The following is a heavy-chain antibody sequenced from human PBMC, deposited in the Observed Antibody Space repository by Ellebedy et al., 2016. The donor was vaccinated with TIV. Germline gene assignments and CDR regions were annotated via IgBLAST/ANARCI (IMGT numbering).Heavy chain of an antibody. D-gene: IGHD3-3*01. Sequence: ESLKISCAASGFTFSSYSMNWVRQAPGKGLEWVSSISSSSSYIYYADSVKGRFTISRDNAKNSLYLQMNSLRAEDTAVYYCARDGGADYYYGMDVWGQGTTVTVSS. CDR3: ARDGGADYYYGMDV. J-gene: IGHJ6*02. V-gene: IGHV3-21*01. CDR2: ISSSSSYI. CDR1: GFTFSSYS.